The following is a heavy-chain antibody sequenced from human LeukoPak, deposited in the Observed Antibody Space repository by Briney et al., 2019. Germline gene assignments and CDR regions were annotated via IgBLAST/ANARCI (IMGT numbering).Heavy chain of an antibody. CDR2: INHSGST. Sequence: SETLSLTCAVYGGSFSGYYWSWIRQPPGKGLEWIGEINHSGSTNYNPSLKSRVTISVDSSKNQFSLKLTSVTAADTAVYYCARVKDVVLVVAAPRYGMDVWGQGTTVTVSS. D-gene: IGHD2-15*01. CDR3: ARVKDVVLVVAAPRYGMDV. CDR1: GGSFSGYY. J-gene: IGHJ6*02. V-gene: IGHV4-34*01.